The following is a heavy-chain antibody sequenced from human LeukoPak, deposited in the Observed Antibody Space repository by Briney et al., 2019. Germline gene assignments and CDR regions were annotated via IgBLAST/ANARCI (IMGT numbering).Heavy chain of an antibody. CDR3: ARGGRIQLERRGYFDY. J-gene: IGHJ4*02. CDR2: ISSSGSTI. Sequence: GGSLRLSCAASGFTFSSYEMNWVRQAPGKGLEWVSYISSSGSTIYYADPVKGRFTISRDNAKNTLYLHMNSLRAEDTAVYYCARGGRIQLERRGYFDYWGQGTLVTVSS. CDR1: GFTFSSYE. D-gene: IGHD1-1*01. V-gene: IGHV3-48*03.